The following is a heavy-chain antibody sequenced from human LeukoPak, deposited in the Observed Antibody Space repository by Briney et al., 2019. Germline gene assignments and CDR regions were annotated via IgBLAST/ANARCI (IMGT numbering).Heavy chain of an antibody. CDR3: ARDEGTDGYNLY. CDR2: VIPILGTA. D-gene: IGHD5-24*01. J-gene: IGHJ4*02. CDR1: GGTSSSYA. Sequence: SVKVSCKASGGTSSSYAISWVRQAPGQGLEWMGGVIPILGTANYAQNFQGRVTITADESTSTAYMELSSLRSEDTAVYYCARDEGTDGYNLYWGQGTLVTVSS. V-gene: IGHV1-69*13.